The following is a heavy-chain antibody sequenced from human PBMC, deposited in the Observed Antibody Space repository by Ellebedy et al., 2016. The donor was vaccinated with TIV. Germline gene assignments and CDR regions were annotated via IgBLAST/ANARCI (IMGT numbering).Heavy chain of an antibody. CDR3: ARGELGMPLKLLWFGELFWAKTKMDGMDV. J-gene: IGHJ6*02. CDR2: INHSGST. Sequence: SETLSLXXAVYGGSFSGYYWSWIRQPPGKGLEWIGEINHSGSTNYNPSLKSRVTISVDTSKNQFSLKLSSVTAADTAVYYCARGELGMPLKLLWFGELFWAKTKMDGMDVWGQGTTVTVSS. CDR1: GGSFSGYY. D-gene: IGHD3-10*01. V-gene: IGHV4-34*01.